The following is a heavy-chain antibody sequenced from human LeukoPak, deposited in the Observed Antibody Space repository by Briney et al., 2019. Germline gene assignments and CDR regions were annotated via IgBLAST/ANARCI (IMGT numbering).Heavy chain of an antibody. CDR3: ARELVATTHFDY. CDR2: IWYDGSNK. D-gene: IGHD5-12*01. Sequence: GGSLRLSCAASGFTFSNYGMHWVRQAPGKGLEWVAVIWYDGSNKYYADSVKGRFTISRDNSKNTLYLQMNSLRAEDTAVYYCARELVATTHFDYWGQGTLVTVSS. CDR1: GFTFSNYG. V-gene: IGHV3-33*01. J-gene: IGHJ4*02.